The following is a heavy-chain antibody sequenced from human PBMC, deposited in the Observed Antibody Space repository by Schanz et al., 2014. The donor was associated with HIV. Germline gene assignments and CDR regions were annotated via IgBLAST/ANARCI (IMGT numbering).Heavy chain of an antibody. CDR3: ARPQSGYCSSTSCYIDTFDL. Sequence: EVQLLESGGGLVQPGGSLRLSCAASGFAFSNYALSWVRQAPGKGLEWVLYISGSASRIYYADSVRGRFTISRDNARNSLSLQMNSLRAEDTAVYYCARPQSGYCSSTSCYIDTFDLWGQGTMVTVSS. J-gene: IGHJ3*01. CDR2: ISGSASRI. CDR1: GFAFSNYA. V-gene: IGHV3-48*04. D-gene: IGHD2-2*02.